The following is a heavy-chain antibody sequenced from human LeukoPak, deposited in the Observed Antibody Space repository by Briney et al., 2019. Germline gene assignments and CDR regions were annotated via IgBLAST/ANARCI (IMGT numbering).Heavy chain of an antibody. CDR1: GFTFSDYA. CDR3: ARSVPDYTRFDY. CDR2: FKTNSGQV. Sequence: PGGSLRLSCVASGFTFSDYAMNWVRQAPGKGLEWVSTFKTNSGQVYYAESVRGRFTISRDNSKNTVYLQTSSLRAEDTALYYCARSVPDYTRFDYWGQGALVTVSP. J-gene: IGHJ4*02. D-gene: IGHD4-11*01. V-gene: IGHV3-23*01.